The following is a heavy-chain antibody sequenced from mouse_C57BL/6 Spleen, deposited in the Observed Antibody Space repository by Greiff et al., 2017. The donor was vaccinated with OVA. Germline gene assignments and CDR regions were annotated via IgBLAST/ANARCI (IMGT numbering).Heavy chain of an antibody. CDR3: AREMGLRYAMDY. CDR2: INPSNGGT. Sequence: QVQLKQPGTELVKPGASVKLSCKASGYTFTSYWMHWVKQRPGQGLEWIGNINPSNGGTNYNEKFKSKATLTVDKSSSTAYMQLSSLTSEDSAVYYCAREMGLRYAMDYWGQGTSVTVSS. V-gene: IGHV1-53*01. D-gene: IGHD2-4*01. CDR1: GYTFTSYW. J-gene: IGHJ4*01.